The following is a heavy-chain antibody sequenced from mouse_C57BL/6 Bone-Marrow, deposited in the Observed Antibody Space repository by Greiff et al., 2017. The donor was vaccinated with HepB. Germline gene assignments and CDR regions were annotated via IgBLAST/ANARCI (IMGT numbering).Heavy chain of an antibody. CDR2: IDPSDSET. Sequence: VKLQQPGAELVRPGSSVKLSCKASGYTFTSYWMHWVKQRPIQGLEWIGNIDPSDSETHYNQKFKDKATLTVDKSSSTAYMQLSSLTSEDSAVYYCARGYQLRGWAMDYWGQGTSVTVSS. CDR1: GYTFTSYW. CDR3: ARGYQLRGWAMDY. J-gene: IGHJ4*01. D-gene: IGHD1-1*01. V-gene: IGHV1-52*01.